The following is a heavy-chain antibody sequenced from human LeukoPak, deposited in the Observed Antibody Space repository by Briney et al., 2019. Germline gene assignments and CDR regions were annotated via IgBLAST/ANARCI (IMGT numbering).Heavy chain of an antibody. V-gene: IGHV1-18*01. CDR1: GGTFSSYA. CDR2: ISAYNGNT. D-gene: IGHD2-2*01. Sequence: ASVKVSCKASGGTFSSYAISWVRQAPGQGLEWMGWISAYNGNTNYAQKLQGRVTMTTDTSTSTAYMELRSLRSDDTAVYYCARAGRSSTSCYVLESPQIPYYYYGMDVWGQGTTVTVSS. CDR3: ARAGRSSTSCYVLESPQIPYYYYGMDV. J-gene: IGHJ6*02.